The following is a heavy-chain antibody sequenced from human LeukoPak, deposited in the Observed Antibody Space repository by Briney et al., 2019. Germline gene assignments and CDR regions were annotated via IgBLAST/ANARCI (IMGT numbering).Heavy chain of an antibody. CDR2: IYYSGST. D-gene: IGHD3-22*01. J-gene: IGHJ4*02. CDR3: ARDSSDYYDSSRYFDY. CDR1: GLTFSDYY. V-gene: IGHV4-31*02. Sequence: LRLSCSASGLTFSDYYMSWLRQAPGKGLEWIGYIYYSGSTYYNPSLKSRVTISVDTSKNQFSLKLSSVTAADTAVYYCARDSSDYYDSSRYFDYWGQGTLVTVSS.